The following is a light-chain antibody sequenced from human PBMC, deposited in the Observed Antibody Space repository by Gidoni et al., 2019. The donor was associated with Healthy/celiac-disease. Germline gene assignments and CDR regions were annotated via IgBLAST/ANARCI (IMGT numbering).Light chain of an antibody. CDR2: GAS. J-gene: IGKJ1*01. CDR3: QQYGRSRT. Sequence: IVLTQSPGTLSLSPGERATLSCRASQSVSSSYLAWYQQKPGQAPRLLIYGASSRATGIPDRFSGSGSGTDFTITISRLEAEDVAVYYCQQYGRSRTFGQGTKVEIK. V-gene: IGKV3-20*01. CDR1: QSVSSSY.